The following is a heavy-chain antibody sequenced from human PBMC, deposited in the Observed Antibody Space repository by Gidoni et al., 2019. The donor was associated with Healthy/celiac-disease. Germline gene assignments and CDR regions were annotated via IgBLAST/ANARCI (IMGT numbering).Heavy chain of an antibody. D-gene: IGHD6-6*01. CDR1: GYTFTGYY. V-gene: IGHV1-2*04. CDR2: INPNSGGT. CDR3: ARNRIAARLSSWFDP. Sequence: QVQLVQSGAEVKKPGASVKVSCKASGYTFTGYYMHWVRQAPGQGLEWMGWINPNSGGTNYAQKFQGWVTMTRDTSISTAYMELSRLRSDDTAVYYCARNRIAARLSSWFDPWGQGTLVTVSS. J-gene: IGHJ5*02.